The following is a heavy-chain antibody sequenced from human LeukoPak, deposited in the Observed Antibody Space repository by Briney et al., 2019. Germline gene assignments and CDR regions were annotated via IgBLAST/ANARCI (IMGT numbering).Heavy chain of an antibody. V-gene: IGHV3-21*01. Sequence: GGSLRLSCAASGFTFSSYSMNWVRQAPGKGPEWVSSISSSSSYIYYADSVKGRFTISRDNAKNSLYLQMNSLRAEDTAVYYCARANDYGGYYFDYWGQGTLVTVSS. CDR3: ARANDYGGYYFDY. CDR2: ISSSSSYI. J-gene: IGHJ4*02. D-gene: IGHD4-23*01. CDR1: GFTFSSYS.